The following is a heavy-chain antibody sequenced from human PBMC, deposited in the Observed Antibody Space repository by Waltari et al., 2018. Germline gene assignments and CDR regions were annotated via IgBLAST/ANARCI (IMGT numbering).Heavy chain of an antibody. CDR3: AQKSRSAYTYDL. Sequence: QITLKESGPTLVRPTQTLTLTCTFSGFSLSSSGVGVGWIRQPPGKALENHALIYWNDDKYYSPSLKSRLSITKDTSKNQVMFTMTNMDPVDTGTYFCAQKSRSAYTYDLWGQGTLVTVSS. J-gene: IGHJ4*02. V-gene: IGHV2-5*01. D-gene: IGHD2-2*01. CDR1: GFSLSSSGVG. CDR2: IYWNDDK.